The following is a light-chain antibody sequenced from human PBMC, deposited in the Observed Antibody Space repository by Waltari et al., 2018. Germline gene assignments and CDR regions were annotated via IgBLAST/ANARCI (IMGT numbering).Light chain of an antibody. CDR1: SSDVGSYNR. Sequence: QSALTQPPSVSGSPGQSVTISCTGTSSDVGSYNRVSWYQQPPGTAPNLVIYGVSNRHSGVPDRFSGSKSGNTASLTITGRQAEDEADYYGSSYTGSNTWVFGGVTKLTVL. CDR3: SSYTGSNTWV. CDR2: GVS. J-gene: IGLJ3*02. V-gene: IGLV2-18*02.